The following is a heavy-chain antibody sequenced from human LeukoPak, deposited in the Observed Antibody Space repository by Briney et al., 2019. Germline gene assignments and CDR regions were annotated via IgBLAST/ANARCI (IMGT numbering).Heavy chain of an antibody. D-gene: IGHD1-7*01. J-gene: IGHJ4*02. V-gene: IGHV3-11*04. CDR3: AKDFSLELRGGFDY. CDR2: ISTSDDTI. CDR1: GFTFRDYY. Sequence: GGSLRLSCAASGFTFRDYYMSWIRQAPGKGLEWVSFISTSDDTIYYADSVKGRFTISRDNSKNSLYLQMNSLRAEDTAVYYCAKDFSLELRGGFDYWGQGTLVTVSS.